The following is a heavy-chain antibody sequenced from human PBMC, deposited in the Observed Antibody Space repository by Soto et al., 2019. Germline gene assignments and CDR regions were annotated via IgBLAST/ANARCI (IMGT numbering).Heavy chain of an antibody. Sequence: PSETLSLTCTVSGGSISSYYWSWIRQPPGKGLEWIGYIYYSGSTNYNPSLKSRVTISVDTSKNQFSLKLSSVTAADTAVYYCARRAYCGGDCHDYWGQGTLVTVSS. CDR3: ARRAYCGGDCHDY. CDR1: GGSISSYY. J-gene: IGHJ4*02. V-gene: IGHV4-59*08. CDR2: IYYSGST. D-gene: IGHD2-21*02.